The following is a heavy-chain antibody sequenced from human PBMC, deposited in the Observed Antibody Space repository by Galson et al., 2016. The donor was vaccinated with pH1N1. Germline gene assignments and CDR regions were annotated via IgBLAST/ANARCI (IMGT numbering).Heavy chain of an antibody. V-gene: IGHV3-74*01. CDR2: ISPDGTET. CDR3: TADNWGSPFDV. CDR1: GFTFSGSA. J-gene: IGHJ3*01. D-gene: IGHD7-27*01. Sequence: SLRLSCAASGFTFSGSAMHWVRQAPGKGLVWVARISPDGTETLNADSVGGRFTITRDNSKNTLLLQMNSLGAEDTAMYYCTADNWGSPFDVWGQGAMVTV.